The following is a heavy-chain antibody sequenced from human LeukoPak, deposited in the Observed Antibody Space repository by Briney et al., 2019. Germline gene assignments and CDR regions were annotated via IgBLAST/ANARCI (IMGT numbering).Heavy chain of an antibody. Sequence: ASVKVSCKASGYDFTNYAIQWVRQAPGQRLEWMGWVDTGNGHTRYSPKFQGRVTIVRDTSASTAYMELRSLRSDDTAVYYCARDLIAGLAVWFDPWGQGTLVTVSS. CDR1: GYDFTNYA. CDR2: VDTGNGHT. CDR3: ARDLIAGLAVWFDP. D-gene: IGHD3-22*01. V-gene: IGHV1-3*04. J-gene: IGHJ5*02.